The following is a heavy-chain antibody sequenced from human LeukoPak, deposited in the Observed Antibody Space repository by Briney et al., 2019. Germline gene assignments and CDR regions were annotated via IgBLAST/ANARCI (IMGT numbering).Heavy chain of an antibody. J-gene: IGHJ6*02. CDR1: GYSFTSYW. V-gene: IGHV5-51*01. CDR2: IYPGDSAT. CDR3: ALVVPAAIFSYGMDV. D-gene: IGHD2-2*02. Sequence: GESLKISCKGSGYSFTSYWIGWVRQMPGKGLEWMGIIYPGDSATSCSPSFQGQVTITADKSISTAYLQWSSLKASDPAMYYCALVVPAAIFSYGMDVWGQGTTVTVSS.